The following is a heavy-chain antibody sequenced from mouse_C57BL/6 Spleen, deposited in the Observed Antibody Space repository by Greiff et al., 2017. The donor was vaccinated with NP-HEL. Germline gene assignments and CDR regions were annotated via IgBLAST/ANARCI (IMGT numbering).Heavy chain of an antibody. CDR1: GFSLTSYG. CDR2: IWGVGST. V-gene: IGHV2-6*01. Sequence: QVQLQQSGPGLVAPSQSLSITCTVSGFSLTSYGVDWVRQSPGKGLEWLGVIWGVGSTNYNSALKSRLSISKDNSKSQVFLKMNSLQTDDTAMYYCASGAEEAWFAYWGQGTLVTVSA. J-gene: IGHJ3*01. CDR3: ASGAEEAWFAY.